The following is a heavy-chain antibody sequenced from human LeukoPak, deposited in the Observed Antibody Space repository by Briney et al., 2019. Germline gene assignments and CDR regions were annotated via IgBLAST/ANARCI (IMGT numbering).Heavy chain of an antibody. CDR2: INPNSGGT. D-gene: IGHD2-2*01. V-gene: IGHV1-2*06. CDR1: GYTFTGYY. Sequence: ASVKVSCKASGYTFTGYYMHWVRQAPGQGLEWMGRINPNSGGTNYAQKSQGRVTMTRDTSISTAYMELSRLRSDDTAVYYCAAPLVVPAANMDEDAFDIWGQGTMVTVSS. CDR3: AAPLVVPAANMDEDAFDI. J-gene: IGHJ3*02.